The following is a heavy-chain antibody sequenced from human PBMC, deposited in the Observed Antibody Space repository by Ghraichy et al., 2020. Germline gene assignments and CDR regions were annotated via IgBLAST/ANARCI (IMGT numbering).Heavy chain of an antibody. CDR2: INHSGST. CDR1: GGSFSGYY. Sequence: TLSLTCAVYGGSFSGYYWSWIRQPPGKGLEWIGEINHSGSTNYNPSLKSRVTISVDTSKNQFSLKLSSVTAADTAVYYCARGTRGWYQSGPLHDYWGQGTLVTVSS. J-gene: IGHJ4*02. V-gene: IGHV4-34*01. CDR3: ARGTRGWYQSGPLHDY. D-gene: IGHD6-19*01.